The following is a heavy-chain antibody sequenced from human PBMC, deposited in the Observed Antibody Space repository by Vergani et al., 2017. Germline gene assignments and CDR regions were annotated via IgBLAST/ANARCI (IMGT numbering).Heavy chain of an antibody. Sequence: QVQLQESGPGLVKPSETLSLTCTVSGGSVRTSIGYYWTWIRQPAGKTLEWIGEIFSSGTTNYNPSFKNRVTMSVDTSKNQFSLKLNSVTAADTAVYYCARGSRAEGGSGPDKWGQGTLVTVSS. D-gene: IGHD6-13*01. V-gene: IGHV4-61*10. CDR1: GGSVRTSIGYY. J-gene: IGHJ4*02. CDR3: ARGSRAEGGSGPDK. CDR2: IFSSGTT.